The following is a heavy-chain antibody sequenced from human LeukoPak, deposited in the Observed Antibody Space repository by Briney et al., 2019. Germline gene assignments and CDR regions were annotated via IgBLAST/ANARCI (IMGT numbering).Heavy chain of an antibody. D-gene: IGHD3-10*01. CDR3: AREGSGSYYNYYYYGMDV. CDR1: GFTFSSYA. V-gene: IGHV3-21*01. Sequence: GGSLRLSCAASGFTFSSYAMSWVRQAPGKGLEWVSSISSSSSYIYYADSVKGRFTISRDNAKNSLYLQMNSLRAEDTAVYYCAREGSGSYYNYYYYGMDVWGQGTTVTVSS. CDR2: ISSSSSYI. J-gene: IGHJ6*02.